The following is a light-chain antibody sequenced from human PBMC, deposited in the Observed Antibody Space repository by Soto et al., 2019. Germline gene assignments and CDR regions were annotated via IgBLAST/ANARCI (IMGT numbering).Light chain of an antibody. CDR2: KAS. J-gene: IGKJ1*01. CDR3: QQYNSYPWT. V-gene: IGKV1-5*03. Sequence: DVQMTPSPSTLSASVGDRVTITCRTSQSISSWLAWYQQKPGKAPKLLIHKASSLGSGVPSRFSGSGSGTEFTLTISSLQPDDFATYFCQQYNSYPWTFGQGNKVEIK. CDR1: QSISSW.